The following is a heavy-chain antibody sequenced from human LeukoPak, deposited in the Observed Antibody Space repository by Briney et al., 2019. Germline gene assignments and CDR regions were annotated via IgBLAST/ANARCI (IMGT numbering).Heavy chain of an antibody. CDR3: ARSSRRVGASTPYYYYFYMDV. V-gene: IGHV3-23*01. CDR2: VSTSGGTT. J-gene: IGHJ6*03. CDR1: GFTFSSDA. Sequence: GGSLRLSCVASGFTFSSDALSWVRQAPGKGLEWVSSVSTSGGTTYSADSVKGRFTISRDNSKNTLYLQMNSLRAEDTAVFYCARSSRRVGASTPYYYYFYMDVWGKGTTVTVSS. D-gene: IGHD1-26*01.